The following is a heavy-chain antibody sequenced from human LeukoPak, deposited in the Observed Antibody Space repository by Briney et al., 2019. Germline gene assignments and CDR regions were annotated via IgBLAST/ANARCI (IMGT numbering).Heavy chain of an antibody. Sequence: SETLSLTCAVYGGSFSGYYWSWIRQPPGKGLEWIGEINHSGSTNYNPSLKSRVTISVDTSKNQFSLKLSSVTAADTAVYYCARVVDGEVDPRGQGTLVTVSS. CDR3: ARVVDGEVDP. CDR1: GGSFSGYY. J-gene: IGHJ5*02. D-gene: IGHD5-24*01. V-gene: IGHV4-34*01. CDR2: INHSGST.